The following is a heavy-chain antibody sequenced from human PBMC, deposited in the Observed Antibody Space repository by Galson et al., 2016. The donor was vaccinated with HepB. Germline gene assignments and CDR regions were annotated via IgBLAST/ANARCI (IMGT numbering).Heavy chain of an antibody. CDR3: ARDEGEYSLFDS. V-gene: IGHV3-48*01. J-gene: IGHJ4*02. Sequence: SLRLSCAVSGFTFSRYSMNWVRQAPGKGLEWVSYISSSSGAIYYADSVKGRFTISRDNAKNTLYLQMNNLRVEDTAVYYCARDEGEYSLFDSWGQGTQVTVSS. CDR1: GFTFSRYS. CDR2: ISSSSGAI. D-gene: IGHD5-18*01.